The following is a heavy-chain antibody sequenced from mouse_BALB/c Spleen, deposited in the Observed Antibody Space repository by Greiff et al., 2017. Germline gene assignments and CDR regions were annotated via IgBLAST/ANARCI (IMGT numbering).Heavy chain of an antibody. CDR1: GFTFSSYA. Sequence: DVHLVESGGGLVKPGGSLKLSCAASGFTFSSYAMSWVRQTPEKRLEWVATISSGGSYTYYPDSVKGRFTISRDNAKNTLYLQMSSLRSEDTAMYYCGRLGYYGSSYGFDYWGQGTTLTVSS. CDR2: ISSGGSYT. J-gene: IGHJ2*01. V-gene: IGHV5-9-3*01. D-gene: IGHD1-1*01. CDR3: GRLGYYGSSYGFDY.